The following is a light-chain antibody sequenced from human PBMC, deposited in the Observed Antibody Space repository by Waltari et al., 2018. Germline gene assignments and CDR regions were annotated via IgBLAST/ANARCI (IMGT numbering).Light chain of an antibody. J-gene: IGKJ1*01. Sequence: ITCRASQSSSNWLVWYQQKPWKAPKLLIYKASTLETGIPSWFSGSGSGTECTLTISNLQPDDFATYYCQQYNYYWTFDQGTKVEI. CDR1: QSSSNW. CDR2: KAS. CDR3: QQYNYYWT. V-gene: IGKV1-5*03.